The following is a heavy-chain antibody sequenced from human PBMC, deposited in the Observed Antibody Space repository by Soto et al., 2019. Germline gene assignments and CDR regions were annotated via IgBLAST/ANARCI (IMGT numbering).Heavy chain of an antibody. V-gene: IGHV3-33*01. Sequence: GGSLRLSCAASGFTFSSYGMHWVRQAPGKGLEWVAVIWYDGSNKYYADSVKGRFTISRDNSKNTLYLQMNSLRAEDTAVYYYARDYLVVAYRVIDYWGQGTLVTVSS. CDR3: ARDYLVVAYRVIDY. J-gene: IGHJ4*02. CDR1: GFTFSSYG. CDR2: IWYDGSNK. D-gene: IGHD2-2*01.